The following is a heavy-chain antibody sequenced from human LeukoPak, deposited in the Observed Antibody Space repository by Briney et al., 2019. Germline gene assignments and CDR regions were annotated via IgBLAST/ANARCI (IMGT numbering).Heavy chain of an antibody. Sequence: SETLSLTCTVSGGSISSYYWSWIRQPPGKGLEWIGYIYYSGSTNYNPSLKSRVTISVDTSKNQFSLKLSSVTAADTAVYYCARHSSGYYYYYYGMDVWGQGTTVTVSS. J-gene: IGHJ6*02. V-gene: IGHV4-59*08. CDR1: GGSISSYY. CDR2: IYYSGST. D-gene: IGHD3-22*01. CDR3: ARHSSGYYYYYYGMDV.